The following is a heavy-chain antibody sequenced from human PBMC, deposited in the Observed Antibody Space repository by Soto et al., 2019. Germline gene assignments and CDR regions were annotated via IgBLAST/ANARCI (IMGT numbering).Heavy chain of an antibody. CDR3: ARDQPTGDPILDAFDI. V-gene: IGHV3-21*01. J-gene: IGHJ3*02. CDR1: GFTFSSYS. Sequence: PGGSLRLSCAASGFTFSSYSMNWVRQAPGKGLEWVSSISSSSSYIYYADSVKGRFTISRDNAKNSLYLQMNSLRAEDTAVYYCARDQPTGDPILDAFDIWGQGTMVTVSS. CDR2: ISSSSSYI.